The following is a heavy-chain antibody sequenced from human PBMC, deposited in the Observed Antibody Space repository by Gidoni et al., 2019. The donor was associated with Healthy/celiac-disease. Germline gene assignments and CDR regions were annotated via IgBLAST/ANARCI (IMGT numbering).Heavy chain of an antibody. Sequence: QVQRVVSGVGVVQAGRSLILSCASSGFTFSSYGMHWVRQAPGKGLEWVAVIWYDGSNKYYADSVKGRFTISRDNSKNTLYLQMNSLRAEDTAVYYCARPVVVAATAYYFDYWGQGTLVTVSS. CDR2: IWYDGSNK. CDR3: ARPVVVAATAYYFDY. CDR1: GFTFSSYG. D-gene: IGHD2-15*01. J-gene: IGHJ4*02. V-gene: IGHV3-33*01.